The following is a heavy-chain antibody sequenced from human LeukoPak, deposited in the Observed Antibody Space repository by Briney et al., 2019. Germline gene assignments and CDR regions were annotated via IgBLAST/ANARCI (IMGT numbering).Heavy chain of an antibody. CDR1: GGSISSSSYY. V-gene: IGHV4-39*01. Sequence: SETLSLTCTVSGGSISSSSYYWGWIRQPPGKGLEWIGSIYYSGSTYYNPSLKSRVTISVDTSKNQFSLKLSSVTAADTAVYYCASLVRIAAAGPYFDYWGQGTLVTVSS. CDR2: IYYSGST. CDR3: ASLVRIAAAGPYFDY. D-gene: IGHD6-13*01. J-gene: IGHJ4*02.